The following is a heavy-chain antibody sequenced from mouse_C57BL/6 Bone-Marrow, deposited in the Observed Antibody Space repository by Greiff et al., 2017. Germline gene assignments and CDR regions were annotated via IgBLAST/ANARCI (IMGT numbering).Heavy chain of an antibody. CDR2: ISNGGGST. CDR1: GFTFSDYY. CDR3: ARRGQLRLLWFAY. Sequence: EVHLVESGGGLVQPGGSLKLSCAASGFTFSDYYMYWVRQTPEKRLEWVAYISNGGGSTYYPDTVKGRFTISRDNAKNTLYLQMSRLKSEDTAMYYCARRGQLRLLWFAYWGQGTLVTVSA. V-gene: IGHV5-12*01. D-gene: IGHD3-2*02. J-gene: IGHJ3*01.